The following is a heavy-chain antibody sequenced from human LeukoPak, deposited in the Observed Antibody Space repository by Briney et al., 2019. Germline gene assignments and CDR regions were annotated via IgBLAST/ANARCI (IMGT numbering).Heavy chain of an antibody. CDR3: ARSGGSGGYYPDSFDY. Sequence: ASVKVSCKASGYTFTSYDIHWVRQATGQGLEWMGWMNPNSGNTGYAQKFQGRVTMTRNTSISTAYMELSSRRSEDTAVYYCARSGGSGGYYPDSFDYWGQGTLVTVSS. V-gene: IGHV1-8*01. CDR2: MNPNSGNT. D-gene: IGHD3-10*01. CDR1: GYTFTSYD. J-gene: IGHJ4*02.